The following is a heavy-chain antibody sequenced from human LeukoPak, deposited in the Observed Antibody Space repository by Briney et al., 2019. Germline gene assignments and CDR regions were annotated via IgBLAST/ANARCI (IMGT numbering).Heavy chain of an antibody. V-gene: IGHV3-74*01. CDR2: INSDGSST. J-gene: IGHJ3*02. CDR3: ARDPIGVEDAFDI. D-gene: IGHD3-3*01. CDR1: EFTFSNHW. Sequence: PGGSLRLSCAASEFTFSNHWMHWVRQAPGEGLVWVSFINSDGSSTSYADYVKGRFTISRDNARNTLYLQMNSLSAEDTAVYYCARDPIGVEDAFDIWGQGTLVTVSS.